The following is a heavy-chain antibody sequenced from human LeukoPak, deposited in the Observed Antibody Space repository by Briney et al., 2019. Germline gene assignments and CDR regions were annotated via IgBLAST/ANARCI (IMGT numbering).Heavy chain of an antibody. Sequence: GGSLRLSCAASGFSFSSYGMSWVRQAPGKGLEWVSAISERGGNTYYADSVKGRFTISRDNSKNTMYVEMKSLRADDTAEYYCAKRVEYSSSSGGYFDYWGQGTLVTVSS. D-gene: IGHD6-6*01. CDR2: ISERGGNT. V-gene: IGHV3-23*01. J-gene: IGHJ4*02. CDR3: AKRVEYSSSSGGYFDY. CDR1: GFSFSSYG.